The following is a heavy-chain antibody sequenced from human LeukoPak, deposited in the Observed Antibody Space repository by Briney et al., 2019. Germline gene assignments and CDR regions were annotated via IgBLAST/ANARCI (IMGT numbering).Heavy chain of an antibody. CDR2: ISAYNGGT. Sequence: ASVKVSCKASGYTFTSYAIAWVRQAPGQGLEWMGWISAYNGGTNYAQKFRGRVTMTTDTSTNTGHMELRSLRSDDTAVYFCARDQLRYYGSDNYYSDMDFWGQGTTVTVSS. V-gene: IGHV1-18*01. D-gene: IGHD3-10*01. CDR1: GYTFTSYA. CDR3: ARDQLRYYGSDNYYSDMDF. J-gene: IGHJ6*02.